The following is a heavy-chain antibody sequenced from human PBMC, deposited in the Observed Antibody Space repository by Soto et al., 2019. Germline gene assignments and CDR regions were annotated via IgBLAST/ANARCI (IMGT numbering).Heavy chain of an antibody. Sequence: QVQLQESGPGLVKPSETLSLTCTVSGGSISSYYWSWIRQPPGKGLEWIGYIYYSGSTNYNPSLKSRVTISVDTSKNQFSLKLSSVTAADTAVYYCARGLVRFDYWGQGTLVTVSS. CDR3: ARGLVRFDY. CDR2: IYYSGST. CDR1: GGSISSYY. V-gene: IGHV4-59*01. D-gene: IGHD6-19*01. J-gene: IGHJ4*02.